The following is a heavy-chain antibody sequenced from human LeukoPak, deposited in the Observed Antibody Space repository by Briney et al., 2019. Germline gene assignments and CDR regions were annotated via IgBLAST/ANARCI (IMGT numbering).Heavy chain of an antibody. CDR1: GFTFSNYG. J-gene: IGHJ4*02. D-gene: IGHD3-22*01. Sequence: GGSLRLSCAASGFTFSNYGIHWVRQAPGKGLEWVTFIRFDGNNKYYADSVKGRFTISRDNSKNTLYLQMNSLRAEDTAVYYWAKGTYYYDSSGYLPFDYWGQGTLVTVSS. CDR3: AKGTYYYDSSGYLPFDY. CDR2: IRFDGNNK. V-gene: IGHV3-30*02.